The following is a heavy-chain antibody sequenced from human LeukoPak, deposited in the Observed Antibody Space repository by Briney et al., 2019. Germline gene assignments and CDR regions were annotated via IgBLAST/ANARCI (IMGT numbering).Heavy chain of an antibody. V-gene: IGHV4-59*12. CDR3: YGGNADFDY. D-gene: IGHD4-23*01. CDR1: GGSISSYY. CDR2: IYYSGST. Sequence: NPSETLSLTCTVSGGSISSYYWSWIRQPPGKGLEWIAYIYYSGSTNYNPSLKSRVTISVDTSKNQFSLKLSSVTAADTAVYYCYGGNADFDYWGQGTLVTVSS. J-gene: IGHJ4*02.